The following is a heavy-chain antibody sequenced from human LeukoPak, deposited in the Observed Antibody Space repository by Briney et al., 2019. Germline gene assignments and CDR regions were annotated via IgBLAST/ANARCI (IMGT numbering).Heavy chain of an antibody. J-gene: IGHJ4*02. CDR2: INPNSGGT. Sequence: ASVKVSYKASGYTFTGYYMHWVRQAPGQGLEWMGWINPNSGGTNYAQKFQGRVTMTRDTSISTAYMELSRLRPEDTAVYYCARDRVTVTLSYFDYWGQGTLVTVSS. CDR1: GYTFTGYY. CDR3: ARDRVTVTLSYFDY. V-gene: IGHV1-2*02. D-gene: IGHD4-17*01.